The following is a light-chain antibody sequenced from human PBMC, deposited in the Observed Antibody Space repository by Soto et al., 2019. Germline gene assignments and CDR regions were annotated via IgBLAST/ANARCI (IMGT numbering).Light chain of an antibody. CDR3: QKFNAVPT. J-gene: IGKJ4*01. V-gene: IGKV1-27*01. CDR2: AAS. CDR1: QAINNY. Sequence: DIQMTQSPSSLSASVGDRVTITCRASQAINNYLAWYQQKPGKVPTLLISAASTLQSGVPSCFNGSGSATDFTIIISSLKPEDVSPYFCQKFNAVPTFGGRTKVEI.